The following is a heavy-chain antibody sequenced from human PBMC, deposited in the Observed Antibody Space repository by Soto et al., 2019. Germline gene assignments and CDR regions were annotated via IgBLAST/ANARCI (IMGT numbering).Heavy chain of an antibody. J-gene: IGHJ4*02. Sequence: ASVKVSCKASGYTFTSYYMHWVRQAPGQGLEWMGKINPSGGSTSYAQKFQGRVTMTRDTSTSTVYMELSSLRSEDTAVYYCARVRSRVSGYKYYFDYWGQGTLVTVSS. CDR2: INPSGGST. CDR1: GYTFTSYY. CDR3: ARVRSRVSGYKYYFDY. V-gene: IGHV1-46*01. D-gene: IGHD3-3*01.